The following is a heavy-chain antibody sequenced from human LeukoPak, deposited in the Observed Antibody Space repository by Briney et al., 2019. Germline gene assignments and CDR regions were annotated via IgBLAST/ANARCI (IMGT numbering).Heavy chain of an antibody. D-gene: IGHD4-17*01. CDR1: GFTVSSNY. CDR2: ISGSGGST. J-gene: IGHJ4*02. V-gene: IGHV3-23*01. CDR3: ARSRDYGDHGE. Sequence: EGSLRLSCAASGFTVSSNYMSWVRQAPGKGLEWVSAISGSGGSTYYADSVKGRFTISRDNSKNTLYLQMNSLRVEDTAVYYCARSRDYGDHGEWGQGTLVTVSS.